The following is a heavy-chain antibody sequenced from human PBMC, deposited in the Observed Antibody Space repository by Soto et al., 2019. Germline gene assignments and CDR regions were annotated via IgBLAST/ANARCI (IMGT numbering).Heavy chain of an antibody. J-gene: IGHJ4*02. CDR1: GGSLSGATYS. CDR3: ARSREFDY. CDR2: IFPSGTT. Sequence: PSETLSLTCGVSGGSLSGATYSWNWIRLPPGKGLEWIGYIFPSGTTYYNPSLKSRVTISIDVSKNQFSLSLRSLTAADTAVYYCARSREFDYWSQGTLVTVSS. V-gene: IGHV4-30-2*01.